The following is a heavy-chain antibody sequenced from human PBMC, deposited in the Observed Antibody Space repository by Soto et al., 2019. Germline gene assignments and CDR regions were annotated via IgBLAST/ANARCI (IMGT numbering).Heavy chain of an antibody. CDR1: GGSINSGDYY. J-gene: IGHJ3*02. V-gene: IGHV4-31*03. CDR2: IFHSGDT. D-gene: IGHD2-21*02. CDR3: ARNKLVTAGQNGFDI. Sequence: SETLSLTCTVSGGSINSGDYYWSWIRQDPGKGLEWIGYIFHSGDTYYNPSLKSRVTISVDTSKNQISLKMNSVTAADTAVYFCARNKLVTAGQNGFDIWGRGTMVTVSS.